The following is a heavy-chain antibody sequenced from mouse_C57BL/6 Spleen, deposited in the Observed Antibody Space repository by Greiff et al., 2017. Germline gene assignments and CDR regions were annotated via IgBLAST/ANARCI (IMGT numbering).Heavy chain of an antibody. CDR2: INPSTGGT. D-gene: IGHD2-10*01. J-gene: IGHJ1*03. CDR1: GYSFTGYY. CDR3: APYCGSYDWYFDV. V-gene: IGHV1-42*01. Sequence: EVQLVESGPELVKPGASVKISCKASGYSFTGYYMNWVKQSPEKSLEWIGEINPSTGGTTYNQKFKAKATLTVDKSSSTAYMQLKSLTSEDSAVYYCAPYCGSYDWYFDVWGTGTTVTVSS.